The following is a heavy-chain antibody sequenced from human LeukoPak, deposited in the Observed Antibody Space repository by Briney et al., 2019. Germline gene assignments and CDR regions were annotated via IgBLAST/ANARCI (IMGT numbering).Heavy chain of an antibody. D-gene: IGHD6-19*01. CDR1: GFTFSSYG. J-gene: IGHJ6*02. Sequence: GGSLRLSCAASGFTFSSYGMHWVRQAPGKGLEWVAFIRYDGSNKYYADSVKGRFTISRDNSKNTLYLQMNSLRAEDTAVYYCAKALGSSGCYRYYYYGMDVWGQGTTVTVSS. CDR2: IRYDGSNK. V-gene: IGHV3-30*02. CDR3: AKALGSSGCYRYYYYGMDV.